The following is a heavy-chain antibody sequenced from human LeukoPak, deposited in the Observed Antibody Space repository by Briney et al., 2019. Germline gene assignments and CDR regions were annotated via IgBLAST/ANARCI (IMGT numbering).Heavy chain of an antibody. J-gene: IGHJ5*02. V-gene: IGHV1-69*01. CDR3: ARVDSYGYWGSSWFDP. CDR1: GGTFSSYA. D-gene: IGHD5-18*01. CDR2: IIPILGTA. Sequence: SVTVSCKASGGTFSSYAISWVRQAPGQGLEWMGGIIPILGTANYAQKFQGRVTITADESTSTAYMELSSLRSEDTAVYYCARVDSYGYWGSSWFDPWGQGTLVTVSS.